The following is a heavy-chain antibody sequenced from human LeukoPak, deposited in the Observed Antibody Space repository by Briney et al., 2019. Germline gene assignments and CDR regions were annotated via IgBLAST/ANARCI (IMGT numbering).Heavy chain of an antibody. Sequence: GASVKVSCKASGGTFSNYAISWVRQAPGQGLEWMGGIIPIFGTANYAQKFRGRVTITADKSTRTAYMELSSLRSEDTAVYYCARDGHYHGSGSYYFDYWGQGTLVTVSS. J-gene: IGHJ4*02. CDR1: GGTFSNYA. CDR2: IIPIFGTA. CDR3: ARDGHYHGSGSYYFDY. V-gene: IGHV1-69*06. D-gene: IGHD3-10*01.